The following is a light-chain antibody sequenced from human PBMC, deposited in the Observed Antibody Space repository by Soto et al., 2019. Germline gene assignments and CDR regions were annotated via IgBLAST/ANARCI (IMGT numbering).Light chain of an antibody. CDR3: SSYASSSTYV. V-gene: IGLV2-14*01. CDR1: SSDVGGYNY. J-gene: IGLJ1*01. CDR2: DVS. Sequence: QSALTQPASVSGSPGQSITISCTGTSSDVGGYNYVSWYQQHPGKAPKLMIYDVSNRPSGVSNRFSGSKSGNTASLTISELHAEDEADYYCSSYASSSTYVFGTGTKVTVL.